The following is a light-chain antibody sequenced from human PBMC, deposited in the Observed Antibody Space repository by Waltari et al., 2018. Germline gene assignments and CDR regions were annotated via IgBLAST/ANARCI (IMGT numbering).Light chain of an antibody. CDR2: GAS. J-gene: IGKJ4*01. CDR1: QSISEY. V-gene: IGKV1-39*01. CDR3: QQSYT. Sequence: EKVTITCRASQSISEYLNWYQQKPGKAPKLLIYGASSLQSGVPSRFSGSGSGTDFTLSITSLQPEDSATYYCQQSYTFGGGTKVEIK.